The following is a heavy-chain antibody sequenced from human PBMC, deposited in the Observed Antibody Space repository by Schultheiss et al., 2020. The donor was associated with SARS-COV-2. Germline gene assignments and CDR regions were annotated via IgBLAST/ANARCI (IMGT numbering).Heavy chain of an antibody. D-gene: IGHD1-14*01. Sequence: SETLSLTCTVSGDSIESRNYFWAWIRQSPGKGLEWIGSIYYSGSTNYNPSLKSRVTISVDTSKNQFSLKLSSVTAADTAVYYCAREGSRSYHGLDYWGQGTLVTVSS. V-gene: IGHV4-39*07. CDR2: IYYSGST. CDR3: AREGSRSYHGLDY. J-gene: IGHJ4*02. CDR1: GDSIESRNYF.